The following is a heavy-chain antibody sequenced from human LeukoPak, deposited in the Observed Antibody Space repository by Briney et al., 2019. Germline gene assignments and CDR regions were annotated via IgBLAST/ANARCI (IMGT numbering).Heavy chain of an antibody. CDR3: ARAGGEKDYYMDV. CDR1: GDSISGYY. D-gene: IGHD2-21*01. J-gene: IGHJ6*03. CDR2: IFYSGNT. Sequence: SETLSLTCTVSGDSISGYYWSWIRQPPGKGLEWIGYIFYSGNTNYNPSLKSRVTISLDTSKNQFSLKLSSVTAADTAMYYCARAGGEKDYYMDVWGKGTTVTVSS. V-gene: IGHV4-59*01.